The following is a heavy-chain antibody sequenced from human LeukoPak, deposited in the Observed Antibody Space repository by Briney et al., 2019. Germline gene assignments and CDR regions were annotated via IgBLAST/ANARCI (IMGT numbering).Heavy chain of an antibody. Sequence: SETLSLTCNVSGGSISSSSYYWSWIRQPPGKGLEWIGYIYYSGSTNYNPSLKSRVAISVDTSKNQFSLNLSSVTAADTAVYYCARVITVRGVIFDYWGQGTLVTVSS. CDR2: IYYSGST. CDR3: ARVITVRGVIFDY. J-gene: IGHJ4*02. D-gene: IGHD3-16*01. V-gene: IGHV4-61*01. CDR1: GGSISSSSYY.